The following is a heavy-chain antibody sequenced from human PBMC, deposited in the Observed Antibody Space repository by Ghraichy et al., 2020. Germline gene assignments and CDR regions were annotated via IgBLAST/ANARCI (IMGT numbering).Heavy chain of an antibody. CDR3: TREVEVGDAAESVDY. CDR2: LSSTGRYI. CDR1: GFTFSSYT. D-gene: IGHD3-10*01. J-gene: IGHJ4*02. V-gene: IGHV3-21*01. Sequence: GGSLRLSCAASGFTFSSYTMNWVRQAPGKGLEWVSSLSSTGRYIYYADSVKGRFTISRDNAKNSLALQMNSLRADDTAVYYCTREVEVGDAAESVDYWGQGTLVTVSS.